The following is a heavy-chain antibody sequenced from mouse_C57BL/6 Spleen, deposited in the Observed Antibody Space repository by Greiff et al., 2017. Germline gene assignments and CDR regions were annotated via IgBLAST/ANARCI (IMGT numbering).Heavy chain of an antibody. V-gene: IGHV5-9*01. D-gene: IGHD4-1*01. CDR3: ARPGPSYWYFDV. CDR2: ISGGGGNT. J-gene: IGHJ1*03. CDR1: GFTFSSYT. Sequence: EVMLVESGGGLVKPGGSLKLSCAASGFTFSSYTMSWVRQTPEQRLEWVATISGGGGNTYYPDSVKGRFTISRDNANDTLYLQMSNLRSEDTALYYCARPGPSYWYFDVWGTGTTVTVSS.